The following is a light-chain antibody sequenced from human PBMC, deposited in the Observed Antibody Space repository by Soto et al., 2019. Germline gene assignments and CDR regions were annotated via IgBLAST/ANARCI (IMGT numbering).Light chain of an antibody. CDR2: EGT. J-gene: IGLJ1*01. CDR1: SSDIGSYDL. Sequence: QSVLTQPASVSGPLGQSIVISCTGSSSDIGSYDLVSWYQQYPGKAPKVVIFEGTKRPSGVSNRFSGSKSGNTASLTISGLQTEGEADYYCCSYAGSRTYVFGAGTKVTVL. CDR3: CSYAGSRTYV. V-gene: IGLV2-23*01.